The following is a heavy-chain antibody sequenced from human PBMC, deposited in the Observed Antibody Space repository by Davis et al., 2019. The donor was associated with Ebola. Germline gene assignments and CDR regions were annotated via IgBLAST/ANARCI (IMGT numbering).Heavy chain of an antibody. Sequence: SETLSLTCAVYGGSFSGNYWSWIRQPPGKGLEWIGEINHSGSTNYNPSLKSRIIISVDTSKNQFSLKLSSVTAADTAVYYCARSNVKTVVFGMAILANWFDSWGQGNLVTVSS. CDR3: ARSNVKTVVFGMAILANWFDS. CDR1: GGSFSGNY. J-gene: IGHJ5*01. CDR2: INHSGST. D-gene: IGHD3-3*01. V-gene: IGHV4-34*01.